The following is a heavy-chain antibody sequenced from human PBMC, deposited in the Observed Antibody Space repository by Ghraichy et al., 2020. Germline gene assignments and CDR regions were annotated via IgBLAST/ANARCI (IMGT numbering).Heavy chain of an antibody. CDR3: AKDTTYYYGSGSYYGY. V-gene: IGHV3-23*01. Sequence: GSLRLSCAASGFTFSSYAMSWVRQAPGKGLEWVSAISGSGGSTYYADSVKGRFTISRDNSKNTLYLQMNSLRAEDTAVYYCAKDTTYYYGSGSYYGYWGQGTLVTVSS. CDR2: ISGSGGST. J-gene: IGHJ4*02. D-gene: IGHD3-10*01. CDR1: GFTFSSYA.